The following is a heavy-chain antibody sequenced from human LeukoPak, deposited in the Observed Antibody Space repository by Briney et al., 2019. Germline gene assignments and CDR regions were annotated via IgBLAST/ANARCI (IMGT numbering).Heavy chain of an antibody. D-gene: IGHD5-24*01. Sequence: WASVKVSCKASGYTFTSYGISWVPQAPGQGLEWMGWISAYNGNTNYAQKLQGRVTMTTDTSTSTAYMELRSLRSDDTAVYYCARDPMGYYYYYMDVLGKGTTVTVSS. V-gene: IGHV1-18*01. CDR2: ISAYNGNT. J-gene: IGHJ6*03. CDR1: GYTFTSYG. CDR3: ARDPMGYYYYYMDV.